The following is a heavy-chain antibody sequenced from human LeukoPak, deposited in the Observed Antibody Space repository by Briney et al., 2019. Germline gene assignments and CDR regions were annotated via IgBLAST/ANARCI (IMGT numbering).Heavy chain of an antibody. D-gene: IGHD2/OR15-2a*01. CDR1: GNTFTDLS. Sequence: GASVKVSCTVSGNTFTDLSMNWVRQAPGKGLEWMGGFDPEDVETIYAQKFQGRVTMTEDTSTATAYMDPSSLRTDDTAVYYCATDFYRGRQFDYWGQGTLVTVSS. J-gene: IGHJ4*02. CDR2: FDPEDVET. CDR3: ATDFYRGRQFDY. V-gene: IGHV1-24*01.